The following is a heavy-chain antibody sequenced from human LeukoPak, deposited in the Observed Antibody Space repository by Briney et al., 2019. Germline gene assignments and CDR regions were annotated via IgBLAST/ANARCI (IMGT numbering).Heavy chain of an antibody. Sequence: GGSLRLSCAASGFAFSYFPMHWVRQAPGKGLYWVAVISYDGRAEYYAESVKGRFIISRDNSKNPLYLQMNRLRAEDTAVYYCAKDGGYYDTSGDYFDNWGQGTRVTVSS. CDR2: ISYDGRAE. V-gene: IGHV3-30-3*02. CDR3: AKDGGYYDTSGDYFDN. CDR1: GFAFSYFP. D-gene: IGHD3-22*01. J-gene: IGHJ4*02.